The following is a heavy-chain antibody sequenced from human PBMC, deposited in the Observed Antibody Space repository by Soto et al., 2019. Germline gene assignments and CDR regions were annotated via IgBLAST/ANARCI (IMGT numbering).Heavy chain of an antibody. D-gene: IGHD3-3*01. CDR1: GGSISSSSYY. V-gene: IGHV4-39*02. CDR3: ARENYDFWSGYLPYYFDY. CDR2: IYYSGST. Sequence: SETLSLTCTVSGGSISSSSYYWGWIRQPPGKGLEWIGSIYYSGSTYYNPSLKSRVTISVDTSKNQFSLKLSSVTAADTAVYYCARENYDFWSGYLPYYFDYWGQGTLVTVSS. J-gene: IGHJ4*02.